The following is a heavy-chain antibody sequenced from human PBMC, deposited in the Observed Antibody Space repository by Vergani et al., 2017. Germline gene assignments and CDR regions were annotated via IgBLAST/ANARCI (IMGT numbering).Heavy chain of an antibody. Sequence: QVKLQESGPGLLKPSQTLSLTCTVSGESIRSGSHYWIWIRQPAGKGPEWIGHIHTGGSTDLNPSFKSRVSISVDTSKSQFSLKLNSVTVADTAVYYCAGSRPYCTSGSCPAIWGQGTLVTVSS. D-gene: IGHD2-15*01. CDR2: IHTGGST. V-gene: IGHV4-61*02. CDR3: AGSRPYCTSGSCPAI. J-gene: IGHJ4*02. CDR1: GESIRSGSHY.